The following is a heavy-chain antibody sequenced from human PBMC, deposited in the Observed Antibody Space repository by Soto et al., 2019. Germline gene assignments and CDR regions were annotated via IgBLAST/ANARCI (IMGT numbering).Heavy chain of an antibody. D-gene: IGHD3-22*01. CDR2: IRSKTNSYAT. V-gene: IGHV3-73*01. Sequence: GGSLRLSCAASGFTFSGSAMHWVRQASGKGLEWVGRIRSKTNSYATAYAASVKGRFTISRGDSKNTAYLQMNSLKSEDTAVYHCTRHYEYYDSSGYIDYWGQGTLVTVSS. CDR1: GFTFSGSA. J-gene: IGHJ4*02. CDR3: TRHYEYYDSSGYIDY.